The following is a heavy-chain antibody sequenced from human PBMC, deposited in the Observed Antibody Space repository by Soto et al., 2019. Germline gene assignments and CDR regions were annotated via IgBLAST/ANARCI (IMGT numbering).Heavy chain of an antibody. CDR1: GFTFSNYA. CDR2: ISGSGGST. CDR3: AKERYPGYYFDY. V-gene: IGHV3-23*01. D-gene: IGHD1-1*01. Sequence: PGGSLRLSCAASGFTFSNYAMNWVRQAPGKGLEWVSAISGSGGSTYYADSVKGRFTISRDNSKNTLYLQMNSLRAEDTAVYYCAKERYPGYYFDYWGQGTLVTVSS. J-gene: IGHJ4*02.